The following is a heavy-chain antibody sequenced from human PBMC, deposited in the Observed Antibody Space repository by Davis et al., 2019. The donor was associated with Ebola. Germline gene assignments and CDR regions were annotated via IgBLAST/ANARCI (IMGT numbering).Heavy chain of an antibody. Sequence: PSETLSLTCTVSAGSVSYYYWNWIRQAAGKGLEWIGRVHTGEGGNYNPSLKSRVTMSVDTSKKQFSLKLQSVTAADTAVYYCARGGQAAAANLDLWGQGILVIVSS. D-gene: IGHD6-13*01. CDR1: AGSVSYYY. CDR2: VHTGEGG. CDR3: ARGGQAAAANLDL. V-gene: IGHV4-4*07. J-gene: IGHJ4*02.